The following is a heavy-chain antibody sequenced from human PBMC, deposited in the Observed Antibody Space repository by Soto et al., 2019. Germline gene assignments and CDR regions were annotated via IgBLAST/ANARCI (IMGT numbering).Heavy chain of an antibody. CDR2: ISGGSDVM. D-gene: IGHD1-1*01. J-gene: IGHJ4*02. CDR3: VRDRAYTTGVYFFDY. Sequence: GGSLRLSXAASGFTYNTYSMNWVRQAPGKGLEWLAYISGGSDVMHYADSLKGRFTISRDDAKNSLYLQINSLTDEDTAVYYCVRDRAYTTGVYFFDYWGQGTLVTVSS. V-gene: IGHV3-48*02. CDR1: GFTYNTYS.